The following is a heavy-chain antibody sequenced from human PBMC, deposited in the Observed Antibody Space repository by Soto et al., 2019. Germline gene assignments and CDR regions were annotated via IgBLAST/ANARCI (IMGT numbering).Heavy chain of an antibody. J-gene: IGHJ6*02. D-gene: IGHD3-10*01. CDR3: ARELLFRNYYYYGMDV. Sequence: ASVKVSCKASGYTFTSYAMHWVRQAPGQRLEWMGWINAGNGNTKYSQKFQGRVTITRDTSASTAYMELSSLRSEDTAVYYCARELLFRNYYYYGMDVWGQGTMVTVSS. V-gene: IGHV1-3*01. CDR2: INAGNGNT. CDR1: GYTFTSYA.